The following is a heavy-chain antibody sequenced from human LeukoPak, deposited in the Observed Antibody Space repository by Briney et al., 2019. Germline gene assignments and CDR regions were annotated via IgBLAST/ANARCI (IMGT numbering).Heavy chain of an antibody. CDR1: GGSISSSSYY. Sequence: SETLSLTCTVSGGSISSSSYYWGWIRQPPGKGLEWIGSIYYSVSTYYNPSLKSRVTISVDTSKNQFSLKLSSVTAADTAVYYCATSYGSGDAFDIWGQGTMVTVSS. D-gene: IGHD3-10*01. V-gene: IGHV4-39*07. CDR2: IYYSVST. CDR3: ATSYGSGDAFDI. J-gene: IGHJ3*02.